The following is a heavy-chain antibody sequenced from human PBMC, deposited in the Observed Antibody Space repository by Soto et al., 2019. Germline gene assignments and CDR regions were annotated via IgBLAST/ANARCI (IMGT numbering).Heavy chain of an antibody. CDR3: TTRRLMVVTAIQGPDGGPNDY. CDR2: IWYDGSNR. CDR1: GFTFNTYG. J-gene: IGHJ4*02. V-gene: IGHV3-33*01. D-gene: IGHD2-21*02. Sequence: GGSLRLSCAASGFTFNTYGMHWVRQAPGKGLEWVAAIWYDGSNRYYADSVKGRFTISRDNSKNTLYLQMNSLRAGDTAVYYCTTRRLMVVTAIQGPDGGPNDYWGQGT.